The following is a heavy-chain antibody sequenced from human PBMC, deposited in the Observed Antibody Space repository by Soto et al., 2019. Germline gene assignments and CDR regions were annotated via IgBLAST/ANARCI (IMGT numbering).Heavy chain of an antibody. V-gene: IGHV3-23*01. Sequence: GGSLRLSCAASGFTFSSYAMSWVRRAPGKGLEWVSAISGSGGSTYYADSVKGRFTISRDNSKNTLYLQMNSLRAEDTAVYYCAKGPNTHTPFMSGSYGNYYFDYWGQGTLVTVSS. D-gene: IGHD3-10*01. CDR1: GFTFSSYA. CDR2: ISGSGGST. J-gene: IGHJ4*02. CDR3: AKGPNTHTPFMSGSYGNYYFDY.